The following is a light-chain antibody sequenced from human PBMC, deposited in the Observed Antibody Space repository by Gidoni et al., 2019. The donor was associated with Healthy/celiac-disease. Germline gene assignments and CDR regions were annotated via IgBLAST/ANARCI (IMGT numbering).Light chain of an antibody. CDR2: GAS. V-gene: IGKV3-15*01. Sequence: EIVMTQSPATLSVSPGERATLSCRASQSVSSNLAWYQQKPGRAPRLLIYGASTRATGIPARFSGSGSGTEFTLTISSLQSEDFAVYYCQQYNNFGQGTKVEIK. CDR3: QQYNN. J-gene: IGKJ1*01. CDR1: QSVSSN.